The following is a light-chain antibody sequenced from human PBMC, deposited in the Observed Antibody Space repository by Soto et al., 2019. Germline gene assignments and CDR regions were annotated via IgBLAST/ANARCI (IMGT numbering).Light chain of an antibody. Sequence: DIQMTQSPSSLSASVEDRITITCRASQNIRRYLNWYQQKPGKAPTLLISAASNLQSGVPSRFSGSGSGTDFTLTITRLQPEDFATYYCQQCYSTPQTFGQGTKVDIK. J-gene: IGKJ2*01. CDR2: AAS. CDR1: QNIRRY. V-gene: IGKV1-39*01. CDR3: QQCYSTPQT.